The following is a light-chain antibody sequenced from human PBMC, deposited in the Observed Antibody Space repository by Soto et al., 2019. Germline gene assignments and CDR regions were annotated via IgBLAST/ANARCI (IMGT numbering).Light chain of an antibody. J-gene: IGKJ4*01. V-gene: IGKV1-5*01. CDR2: DAS. CDR1: QSISNW. Sequence: DIQMTQSPSTLSASVGDRVTITCRASQSISNWLAWYQQKPGKSPKLLIYDASSLHNGVPSRFSGRGSGTEFTLTISSLQPDDFATYYCQQYKTYGGIFGGGTKVEIK. CDR3: QQYKTYGGI.